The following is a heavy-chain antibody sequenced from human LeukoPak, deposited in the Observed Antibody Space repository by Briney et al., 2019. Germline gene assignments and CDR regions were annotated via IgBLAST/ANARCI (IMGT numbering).Heavy chain of an antibody. D-gene: IGHD3-22*01. Sequence: SETLSLTCTVSGGSISGTLYYWGWIRQPPGKGLEWIGSIFYSGITYYNPSLQSLVTISVDASKSQFSLHLSSVTAADTALYYCARIIVVTSTDYFDSWGQGTLVTVSS. CDR2: IFYSGIT. CDR3: ARIIVVTSTDYFDS. CDR1: GGSISGTLYY. J-gene: IGHJ4*02. V-gene: IGHV4-39*01.